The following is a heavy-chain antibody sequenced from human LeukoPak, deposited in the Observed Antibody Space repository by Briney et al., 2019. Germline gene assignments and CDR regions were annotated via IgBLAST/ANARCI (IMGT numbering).Heavy chain of an antibody. CDR1: GFIVSDSY. J-gene: IGHJ6*02. V-gene: IGHV3-53*01. CDR2: FYSGGST. Sequence: PGGSLRLSCAASGFIVSDSYMSWVRQAPGKGLEWVSVFYSGGSTKYADSVKGRFTISRDNARNTLYLEMNSPRVEDTAVYFCARDTSRTMDVWGQGTTVTV. CDR3: ARDTSRTMDV.